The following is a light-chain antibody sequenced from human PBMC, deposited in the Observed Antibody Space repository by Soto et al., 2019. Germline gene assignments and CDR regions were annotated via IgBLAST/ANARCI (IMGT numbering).Light chain of an antibody. Sequence: QSALTQPPSSSVSPGQSVAISCSGTTSDIGGYDYVSWYQQHPGKAPKLMIYEVNKRPSGVPDRFSGSKSGNTASLTVSGLQAEDEADYYCSSHGGNSPYVFGTGTKVTVL. CDR3: SSHGGNSPYV. CDR2: EVN. J-gene: IGLJ1*01. CDR1: TSDIGGYDY. V-gene: IGLV2-8*01.